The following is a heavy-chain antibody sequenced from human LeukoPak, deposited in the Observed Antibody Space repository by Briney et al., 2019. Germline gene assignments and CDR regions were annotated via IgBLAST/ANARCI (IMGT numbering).Heavy chain of an antibody. CDR2: IYPGDSDT. J-gene: IGHJ4*02. V-gene: IGHV5-51*01. CDR3: ARGSGSYHTAYMN. CDR1: GYSFTTYW. D-gene: IGHD1-26*01. Sequence: EESLKISCKASGYSFTTYWIGWVRQMPGKGLEWMGIIYPGDSDTRYSPSFQGQVTISADKSISTAYLQWSSLKASDTAVYYCARGSGSYHTAYMNWGQGTLVTVSP.